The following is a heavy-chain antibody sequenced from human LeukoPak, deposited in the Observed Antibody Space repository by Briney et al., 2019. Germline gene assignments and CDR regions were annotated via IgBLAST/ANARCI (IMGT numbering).Heavy chain of an antibody. V-gene: IGHV3-7*01. Sequence: PGGSLRLSCAASGFTFSSYWMSWVRQAPGKGLEGVANINLDGSEKYYVDSVKGRFTISRDNAKDSLYLQMNSLRAEDTAVYYCARAHVTGVDAFDIWGQGTVVTVSS. CDR1: GFTFSSYW. D-gene: IGHD2-21*02. CDR3: ARAHVTGVDAFDI. J-gene: IGHJ3*02. CDR2: INLDGSEK.